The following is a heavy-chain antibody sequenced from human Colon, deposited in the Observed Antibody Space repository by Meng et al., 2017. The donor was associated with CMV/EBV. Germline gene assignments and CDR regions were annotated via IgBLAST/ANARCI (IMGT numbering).Heavy chain of an antibody. V-gene: IGHV1-2*02. CDR2: TNPKSGAT. CDR1: GYTFTGYY. CDR3: ARDHDDYDFLTGYYGHQFYDMDV. Sequence: ASVKVSCKASGYTFTGYYIHWLRQAPGQGLEWMGWTNPKSGATNYAQKFLGRVTMTRDTSTTTAYMELSGLRSDDSAMYYCARDHDDYDFLTGYYGHQFYDMDVWGQGTTVTVSS. J-gene: IGHJ6*02. D-gene: IGHD3-9*01.